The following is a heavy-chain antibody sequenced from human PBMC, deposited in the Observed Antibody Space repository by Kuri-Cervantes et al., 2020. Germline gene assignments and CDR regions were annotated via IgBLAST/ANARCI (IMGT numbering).Heavy chain of an antibody. CDR2: SYYNGNS. CDR1: GDSISSTTSY. J-gene: IGHJ5*02. V-gene: IGHV4-39*01. CDR3: ARYGTHNAAAAGRGWFDP. Sequence: GSLRLSCTVSGDSISSTTSYWGWVRQPPGKGLEWIGISYYNGNSYYNPSLKSRVTISVDRSKNQFSLKVTSLTATDTAVYYCARYGTHNAAAAGRGWFDPWGQGTLVTVSS. D-gene: IGHD6-13*01.